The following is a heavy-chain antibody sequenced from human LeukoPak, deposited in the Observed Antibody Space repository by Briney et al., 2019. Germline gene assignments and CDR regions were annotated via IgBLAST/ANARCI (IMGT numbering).Heavy chain of an antibody. CDR3: ARGYYYDSSGYLDP. CDR1: GGSISSSSYY. V-gene: IGHV4-39*07. CDR2: IYYSGST. J-gene: IGHJ5*02. D-gene: IGHD3-22*01. Sequence: SETLSLTCTVSGGSISSSSYYWGWIRQPPGKGLEWIGSIYYSGSTNYNPSLKSRVTISVDTSKNQFSLKLSSVTAADTAVYYCARGYYYDSSGYLDPWGQGTLVTVSS.